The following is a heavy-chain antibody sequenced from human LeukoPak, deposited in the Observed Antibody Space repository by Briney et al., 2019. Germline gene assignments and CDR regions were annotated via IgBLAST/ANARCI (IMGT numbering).Heavy chain of an antibody. D-gene: IGHD4-17*01. Sequence: ASETLSLTCAVYGGSFSGYYWSWIRQPPGKGLEWIGEINHSGSTNYNPSLKSRVTISVDTSKNQFSLKLSSVTAADTAVYYCARRTTAYYYYMDVWGKGTTVTVSS. V-gene: IGHV4-34*01. CDR3: ARRTTAYYYYMDV. CDR2: INHSGST. CDR1: GGSFSGYY. J-gene: IGHJ6*03.